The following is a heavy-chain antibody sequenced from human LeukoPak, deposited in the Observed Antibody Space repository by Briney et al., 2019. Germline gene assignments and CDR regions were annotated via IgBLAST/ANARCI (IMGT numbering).Heavy chain of an antibody. J-gene: IGHJ3*02. CDR1: GFTFSSYG. CDR3: ARDPQKRSKRAFEI. V-gene: IGHV3-21*01. Sequence: PGGSLRLSCAASGFTFSSYGMHWVRQAPGKGLEWVSSISSSSSYIYYADSVKGRFTISRDNAKNSLYLQMNSLRAEDTAIYYCARDPQKRSKRAFEIWGQGTMVTVSS. CDR2: ISSSSSYI.